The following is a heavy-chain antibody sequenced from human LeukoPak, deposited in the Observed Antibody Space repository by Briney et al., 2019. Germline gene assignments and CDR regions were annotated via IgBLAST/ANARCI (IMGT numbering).Heavy chain of an antibody. CDR3: ASARIAAAGKAYFQH. CDR1: GYTFTGYY. CDR2: INPNSGGT. D-gene: IGHD6-13*01. Sequence: GASVKVSCKASGYTFTGYYMHWVRQAPGQGLEWMGWINPNSGGTNYAQKFQGRVTMTRDTSISTAYMELSRLRSDDTAVYYCASARIAAAGKAYFQHWGQGTLVTVSS. V-gene: IGHV1-2*02. J-gene: IGHJ1*01.